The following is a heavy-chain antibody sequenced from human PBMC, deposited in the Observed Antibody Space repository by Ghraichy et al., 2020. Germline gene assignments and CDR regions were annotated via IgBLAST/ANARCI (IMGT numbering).Heavy chain of an antibody. CDR1: GYSISSGYY. CDR2: IYHSGST. Sequence: SETLSLTCTVSGYSISSGYYWGWIRQPPGKGLEWIGSIYHSGSTYYNPSLKSRVTISVDTSKNQFSLKLSSVTAADTAVYYCARAKDDFWRVNYYYYMDVWGKGTTVTVSS. V-gene: IGHV4-38-2*02. CDR3: ARAKDDFWRVNYYYYMDV. J-gene: IGHJ6*03. D-gene: IGHD3-3*01.